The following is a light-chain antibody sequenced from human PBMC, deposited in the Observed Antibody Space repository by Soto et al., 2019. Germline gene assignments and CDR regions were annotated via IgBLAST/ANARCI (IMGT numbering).Light chain of an antibody. V-gene: IGKV3-15*01. CDR3: QQYTYWPYT. Sequence: MTQSPATLSVAPGGRATLSCRASQSVGGNLAWYQQKRGQAPRLLLYATSTRAAAIPARFSGSGSGTEFTLTIDSLQSEDFVVYYCQQYTYWPYTFGQGTKLEIK. CDR1: QSVGGN. CDR2: ATS. J-gene: IGKJ2*01.